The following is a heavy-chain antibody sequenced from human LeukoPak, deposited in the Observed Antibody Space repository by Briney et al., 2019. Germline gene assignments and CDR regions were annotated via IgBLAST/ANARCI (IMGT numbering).Heavy chain of an antibody. CDR3: AKAGVAAAGVFDY. D-gene: IGHD6-13*01. Sequence: AGVSRRLSCAAPGFTFSSYGMHWARQAPGKGLEWVAVISYDGSNKYYADSVKGRFTISRDNSKNTLYLQMNSLRAEDTAVYYCAKAGVAAAGVFDYWGQGTLVTVSS. V-gene: IGHV3-30*18. J-gene: IGHJ4*02. CDR1: GFTFSSYG. CDR2: ISYDGSNK.